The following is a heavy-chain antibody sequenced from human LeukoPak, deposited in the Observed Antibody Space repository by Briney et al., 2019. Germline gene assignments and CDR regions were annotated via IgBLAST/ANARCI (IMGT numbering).Heavy chain of an antibody. J-gene: IGHJ5*02. CDR2: IIPIFGTA. V-gene: IGHV1-69*13. D-gene: IGHD6-19*01. CDR1: GGTFSSYA. CDR3: ARDRLATRWFDP. Sequence: SVKVSCKAPGGTFSSYAISWVRQAPGQGLEWMGGIIPIFGTANYAQKFQGRVTITADESTSTAYMELSSLRSEDTAVYYCARDRLATRWFDPWGQGTLVTVSS.